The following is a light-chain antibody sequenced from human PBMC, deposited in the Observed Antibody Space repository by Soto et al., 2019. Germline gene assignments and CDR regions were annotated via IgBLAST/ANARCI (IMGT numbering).Light chain of an antibody. Sequence: DIQMTQSPSSLSASVGDRVTITCRASQSISSYLNWYQQKPGKAPKLLIYAASSLQSGVPSRFSGSGSGTDFTLTISRLQPEDFATYYCQQSYRTPWKFGQRTKGDIK. V-gene: IGKV1-39*01. J-gene: IGKJ1*01. CDR2: AAS. CDR3: QQSYRTPWK. CDR1: QSISSY.